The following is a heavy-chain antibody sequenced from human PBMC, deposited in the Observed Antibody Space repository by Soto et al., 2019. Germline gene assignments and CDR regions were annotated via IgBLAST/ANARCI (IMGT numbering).Heavy chain of an antibody. V-gene: IGHV3-53*01. CDR3: ASLRIPYYYYGMDV. CDR1: GFTVSSNY. D-gene: IGHD2-21*01. J-gene: IGHJ6*02. CDR2: IYSGGST. Sequence: EVQLVESGGGLIQPGGSLRLSCAASGFTVSSNYMSWVRQAPGKGLEWVSVIYSGGSTYYADSVKGRFTISRDNSKNPLYLQMNSLRAEDTAVYYCASLRIPYYYYGMDVWGQGTTVTVSS.